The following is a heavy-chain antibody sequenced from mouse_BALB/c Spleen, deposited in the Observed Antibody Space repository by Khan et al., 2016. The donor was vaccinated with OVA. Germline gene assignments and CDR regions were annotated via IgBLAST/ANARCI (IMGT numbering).Heavy chain of an antibody. CDR1: GYTFTTAG. CDR2: INTHTGVP. D-gene: IGHD1-1*01. CDR3: SRGRGGYLINYGGAIEY. V-gene: IGHV9-4*02. Sequence: QVQLQESGPELKKPGETVRLSCKASGYTFTTAGIQWVQKMPGKGLKWIGWINTHTGVPKYAEDFTGRFAFSLEISVNTAYLQLKNLNNEDTATYLCSRGRGGYLINYGGAIEYWGQGTSGTVSS. J-gene: IGHJ4*01.